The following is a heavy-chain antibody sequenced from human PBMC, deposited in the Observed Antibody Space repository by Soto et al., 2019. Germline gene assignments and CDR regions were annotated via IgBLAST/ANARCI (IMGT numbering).Heavy chain of an antibody. Sequence: WPPVKVSCKASGYTFTSYYMHWVRQAPGQGLEWMGIINPSGGSTSYAQKFQGRVTMTRDTSTSTVYMELSSLRSEDTAVYYCARDHHIVVVPAAMREYYYYGMDVWGQGTTVTVSS. J-gene: IGHJ6*02. V-gene: IGHV1-46*01. CDR1: GYTFTSYY. CDR2: INPSGGST. D-gene: IGHD2-2*01. CDR3: ARDHHIVVVPAAMREYYYYGMDV.